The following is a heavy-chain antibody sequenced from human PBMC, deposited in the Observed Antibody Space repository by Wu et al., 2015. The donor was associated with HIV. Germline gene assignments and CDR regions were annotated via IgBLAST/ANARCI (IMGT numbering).Heavy chain of an antibody. D-gene: IGHD1-7*01. CDR2: INPNSGGT. CDR1: GYTFTGYY. J-gene: IGHJ5*02. CDR3: ARVGVSWNYHLGNWFDP. V-gene: IGHV1-2*02. Sequence: QVQLVQSGAEVKKPGASVKVSCKASGYTFTGYYMHWVRQAPGQGLEWMGWINPNSGGTNYAQKFQGRVTMTRDTSISTAYMELSRLRSDDTAVYYCARVGVSWNYHLGNWFDPGAREPWSPSPQ.